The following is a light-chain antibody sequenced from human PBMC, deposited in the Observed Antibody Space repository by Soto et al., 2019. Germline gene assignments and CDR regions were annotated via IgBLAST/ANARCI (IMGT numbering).Light chain of an antibody. CDR3: QQSHTTPRT. CDR2: AAS. CDR1: QTINDN. V-gene: IGKV1-39*01. J-gene: IGKJ1*01. Sequence: DIPMTQSPSSLSASVGDRVTITCRASQTINDNLHWYQQKPGKAPKLLIFAASNMQSGVPSRFSGGGSGTHFTLTISSLQPEDFATYYCQQSHTTPRTFGQGTKVEVK.